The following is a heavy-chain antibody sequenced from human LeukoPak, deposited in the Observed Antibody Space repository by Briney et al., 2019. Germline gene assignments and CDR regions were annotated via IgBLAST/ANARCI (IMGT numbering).Heavy chain of an antibody. D-gene: IGHD2-2*03. CDR3: AREVLDFDY. V-gene: IGHV4-38-2*02. CDR1: GYSISSGYY. Sequence: SETLSPTCAVSGYSISSGYYWGWIRQPPGKGLEWIGSIYHSGSTYYSPSLKSRVTISVDTSKNQFSLKLSSVTAADTAVYYCAREVLDFDYWGQGTLVTVSS. J-gene: IGHJ4*02. CDR2: IYHSGST.